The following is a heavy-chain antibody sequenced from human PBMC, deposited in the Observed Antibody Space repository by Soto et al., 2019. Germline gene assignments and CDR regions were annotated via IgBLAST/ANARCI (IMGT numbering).Heavy chain of an antibody. CDR3: TRHRRYSYGYAFDI. V-gene: IGHV3-73*01. CDR1: GFTFSGSA. J-gene: IGHJ3*02. CDR2: IRSKANSFAT. Sequence: GESLKISCEASGFTFSGSAMHWVRQASGKGLEWVGRIRSKANSFATAYAASVKGRFTISRDDSKKTAYLQMNSLKTEDTDVDYCTRHRRYSYGYAFDIWGQGTMVTVSS. D-gene: IGHD5-18*01.